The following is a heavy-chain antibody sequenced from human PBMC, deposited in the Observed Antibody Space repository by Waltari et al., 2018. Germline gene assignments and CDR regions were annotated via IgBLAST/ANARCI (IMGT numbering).Heavy chain of an antibody. J-gene: IGHJ4*02. CDR3: AKDSWGIAVAGEGGGFDY. D-gene: IGHD6-19*01. CDR2: IWYDGINK. Sequence: QVQLVESGGGVVQPGRSLRLSCAASGFTFSSYGMHWVRQAPGKGLEWVAVIWYDGINKYYADAVKGRFTISRDNSKNTLYLQMNSLRAEDTAVYYCAKDSWGIAVAGEGGGFDYWGQGTLVTVSS. V-gene: IGHV3-33*06. CDR1: GFTFSSYG.